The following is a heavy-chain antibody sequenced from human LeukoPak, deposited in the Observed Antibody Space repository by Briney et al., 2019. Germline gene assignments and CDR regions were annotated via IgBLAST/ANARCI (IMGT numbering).Heavy chain of an antibody. V-gene: IGHV3-23*01. CDR3: AKERVSSGMMEGVLHM. Sequence: GGSLRLSCEVSGFTFSHYGMSWVRQAPGKGPEWVAGFNGRGDSTYYAESVRGRFTISRDTSKNTLYLQVSSLRVEDTAVYYCAKERVSSGMMEGVLHMWGQGTTVSVSS. CDR1: GFTFSHYG. J-gene: IGHJ3*02. CDR2: FNGRGDST. D-gene: IGHD2-8*01.